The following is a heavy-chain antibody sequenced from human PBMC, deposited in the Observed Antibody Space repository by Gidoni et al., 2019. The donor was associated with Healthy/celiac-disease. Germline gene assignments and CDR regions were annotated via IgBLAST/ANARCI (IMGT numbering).Heavy chain of an antibody. V-gene: IGHV4-39*01. CDR3: ARLRGALPRIAKFDY. CDR2: IYYSGST. J-gene: IGHJ4*02. Sequence: QLQLQESGPGLVKPSESLSLTCTVSGGSLSSSRYYWVWIRQHPGKGLVWIGGIYYSGSTYYNPSLKSRGTISVDTSKNQFSLKLRSVTAADTAVYYCARLRGALPRIAKFDYWGQGTLVTVSS. CDR1: GGSLSSSRYY. D-gene: IGHD2-2*01.